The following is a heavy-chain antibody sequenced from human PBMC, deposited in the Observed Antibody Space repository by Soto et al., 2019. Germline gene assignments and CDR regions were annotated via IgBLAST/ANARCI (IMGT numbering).Heavy chain of an antibody. D-gene: IGHD4-4*01. V-gene: IGHV3-15*01. Sequence: EVQLVESGGGLVKPGGSLRLSCAASGFTFSNAWMSWVRQAPGKGLEWVGRIKSKTEGGTTDYAATVKGRFTIPRDDSINTLYRQMNSLKNEDTAVYYCTTDLYTNYEDYYYYMDFWGKGTTVTVSS. CDR1: GFTFSNAW. CDR2: IKSKTEGGTT. J-gene: IGHJ6*03. CDR3: TTDLYTNYEDYYYYMDF.